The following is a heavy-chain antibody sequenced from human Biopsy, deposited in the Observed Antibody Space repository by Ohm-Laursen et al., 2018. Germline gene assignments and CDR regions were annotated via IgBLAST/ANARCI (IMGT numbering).Heavy chain of an antibody. CDR3: ARERDP. Sequence: SVKVSCKASGYTFTDYYVHWVRQAPGHGLEWMGWIDTINGGARYAQKFQGRVTMTRDTSISTAYMGLSRLTSDDTAVYYCARERDPWGQGTLVTVSS. V-gene: IGHV1-2*02. CDR1: GYTFTDYY. CDR2: IDTINGGA. J-gene: IGHJ5*02.